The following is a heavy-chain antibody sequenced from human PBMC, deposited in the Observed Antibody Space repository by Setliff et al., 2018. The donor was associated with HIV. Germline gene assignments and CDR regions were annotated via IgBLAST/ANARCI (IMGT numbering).Heavy chain of an antibody. Sequence: ASVKVSCKASGYTFTSYAIHWVRQAPGQGLEWPGMVNPSGGSTAYAQKFQGRVTMTRDTSTNTVYMDLSGLRSDDTAVYYCARDRTAGYHYDYGYWGQGTLVTVSS. V-gene: IGHV1-46*01. J-gene: IGHJ4*02. CDR1: GYTFTSYA. CDR2: VNPSGGST. D-gene: IGHD3-16*01. CDR3: ARDRTAGYHYDYGY.